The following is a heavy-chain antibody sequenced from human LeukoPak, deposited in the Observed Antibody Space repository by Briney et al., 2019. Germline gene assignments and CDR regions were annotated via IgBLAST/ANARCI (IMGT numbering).Heavy chain of an antibody. Sequence: GGSLRLXCAASGFTFSSYSMNWVRQAPGKGLEWVSYISSSSSTIYYADSVKGRFTISRDNAKNSLYLQMNSLRAEDTAVYYCARDDGDYVFDYWGQGTLVTVSS. D-gene: IGHD4-17*01. CDR3: ARDDGDYVFDY. J-gene: IGHJ4*02. V-gene: IGHV3-48*01. CDR1: GFTFSSYS. CDR2: ISSSSSTI.